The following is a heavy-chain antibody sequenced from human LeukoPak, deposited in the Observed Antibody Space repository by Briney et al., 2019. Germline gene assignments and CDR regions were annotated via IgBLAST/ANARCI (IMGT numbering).Heavy chain of an antibody. Sequence: SETLSLTCTVSGDSITNMYWSWLRQPAGKELEWIGRFYDSENANYNPSLKSRVTTSIDRSRNQLSLKLTSVTVADTAVYYCARGPTVGTPRGFDPWGQGILVTVPS. J-gene: IGHJ5*02. D-gene: IGHD6-13*01. CDR1: GDSITNMY. CDR3: ARGPTVGTPRGFDP. CDR2: FYDSENA. V-gene: IGHV4-4*07.